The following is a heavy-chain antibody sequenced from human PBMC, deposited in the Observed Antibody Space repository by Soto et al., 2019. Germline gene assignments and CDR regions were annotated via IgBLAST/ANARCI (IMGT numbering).Heavy chain of an antibody. CDR1: GFTFSEYY. CDR3: AIFPRWQQLVDALGGY. J-gene: IGHJ4*01. D-gene: IGHD6-6*01. CDR2: ISSSGSTI. Sequence: YLSLSGEGSGFTFSEYYMSWVRQAPGKGLEGVSYISSSGSTIYDADSVKGRFTISRENAKNSLYLQMNSLRAEDTAVYYCAIFPRWQQLVDALGGYWGHRT. V-gene: IGHV3-11*01.